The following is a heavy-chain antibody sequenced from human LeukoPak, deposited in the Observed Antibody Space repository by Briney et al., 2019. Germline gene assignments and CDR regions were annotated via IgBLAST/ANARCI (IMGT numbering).Heavy chain of an antibody. V-gene: IGHV6-1*01. CDR3: ARIVPAGDWYFDL. J-gene: IGHJ2*01. D-gene: IGHD2-2*01. CDR1: GDSVSSNSAA. CDR2: TYYRSKWYS. Sequence: SQTLSLTCAISGDSVSSNSAAWNWIRQSPSRGLEWLGRTYYRSKWYSDYAPSVKSRITIDADTSKNQFSLQLGSVTPEDTAVYYCARIVPAGDWYFDLWGRGTLVIVSS.